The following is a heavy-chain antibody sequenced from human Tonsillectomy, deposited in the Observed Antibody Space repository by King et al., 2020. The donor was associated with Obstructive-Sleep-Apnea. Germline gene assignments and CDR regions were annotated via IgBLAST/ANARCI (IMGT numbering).Heavy chain of an antibody. CDR3: ARPLGGGTSGCYSVPFDY. Sequence: VQLVESGAEVKKPGESLRISCKGSGYSFTSYWISWVRQMPGKGLEWMGRIDPSDSYTYYNPSFQGHVTISADKSISTAYLQWSSLKASDTAMYYCARPLGGGTSGCYSVPFDYWGQGTLVTVSS. V-gene: IGHV5-10-1*03. J-gene: IGHJ4*02. D-gene: IGHD6-19*01. CDR1: GYSFTSYW. CDR2: IDPSDSYT.